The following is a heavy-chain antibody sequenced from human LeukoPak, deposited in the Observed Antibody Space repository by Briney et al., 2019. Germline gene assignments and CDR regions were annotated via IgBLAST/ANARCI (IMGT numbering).Heavy chain of an antibody. D-gene: IGHD3-3*01. J-gene: IGHJ4*02. CDR1: GGSISSADYY. CDR3: ARVRFLEWLPFDY. Sequence: SETLSLTCTVSGGSISSADYYWGWIRQHPGKGLEWIGSIYYRGNTYYNPSLESRVTISVDTSKNQFSLRLSSVTAADTAVYYCARVRFLEWLPFDYWGQGTLVTVSS. V-gene: IGHV4-31*03. CDR2: IYYRGNT.